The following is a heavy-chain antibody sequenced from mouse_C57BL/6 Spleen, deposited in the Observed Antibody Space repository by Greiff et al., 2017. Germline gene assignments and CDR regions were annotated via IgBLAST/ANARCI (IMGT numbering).Heavy chain of an antibody. CDR3: TTCITTFAY. Sequence: EVHLVESGAELVRPGASVKLSCTASGFNIKDDYMHWVKQRPEQGLEWIGWIDPENGDTEYASKFQGKATITADTSSNTAYLQLSSLTSEDTAVYYCTTCITTFAYWGQGTLVTVSA. CDR2: IDPENGDT. D-gene: IGHD1-1*01. CDR1: GFNIKDDY. V-gene: IGHV14-4*01. J-gene: IGHJ3*01.